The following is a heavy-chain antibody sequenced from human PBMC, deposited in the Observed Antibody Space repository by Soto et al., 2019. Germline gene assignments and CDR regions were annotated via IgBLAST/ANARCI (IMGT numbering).Heavy chain of an antibody. CDR2: IWYDGSNK. D-gene: IGHD2-15*01. CDR1: GFTFSSYG. V-gene: IGHV3-33*01. Sequence: QVQLVESGGGVVQPGRSLRLSCAASGFTFSSYGMHWVRQAPGKGLEWVAVIWYDGSNKYYGDSVKGRFTISRDNSKTTLYLQMNSLRAKDTAGYYCARDPCRGGRCYFPFDYCGQGTLVTVSS. J-gene: IGHJ4*02. CDR3: ARDPCRGGRCYFPFDY.